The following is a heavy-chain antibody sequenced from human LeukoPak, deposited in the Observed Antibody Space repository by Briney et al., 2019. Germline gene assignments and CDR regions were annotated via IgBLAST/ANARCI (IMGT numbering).Heavy chain of an antibody. V-gene: IGHV4-39*07. J-gene: IGHJ4*02. CDR2: IYYSGST. Sequence: PSETLSLTCTVSGSSISSSSYYWGWIRQPPGKGLEWIGSIYYSGSTYYNPSLKSRVTISVDTSKNQFSLKLSSVTAADTAVYYCARTPIGLYGYSSSWYDYWGQGTLVTVSS. CDR1: GSSISSSSYY. CDR3: ARTPIGLYGYSSSWYDY. D-gene: IGHD6-13*01.